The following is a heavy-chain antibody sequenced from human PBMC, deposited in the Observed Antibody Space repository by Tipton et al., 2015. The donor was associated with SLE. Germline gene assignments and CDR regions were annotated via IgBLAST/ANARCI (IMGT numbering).Heavy chain of an antibody. J-gene: IGHJ4*02. CDR2: IYYSGST. V-gene: IGHV4-59*01. CDR3: ATGIAVAGPFDY. D-gene: IGHD6-19*01. CDR1: GGSISSYY. Sequence: TLSLTCTVSGGSISSYYWSWIRQPPGKGLEWIGYIYYSGSTNYNPSLKSRVTISVDTSKNQFSLKLSPVTAADTAVYYCATGIAVAGPFDYWGQGTLVTVSS.